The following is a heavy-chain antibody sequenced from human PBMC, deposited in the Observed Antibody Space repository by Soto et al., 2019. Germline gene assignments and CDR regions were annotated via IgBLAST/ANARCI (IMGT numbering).Heavy chain of an antibody. D-gene: IGHD5-12*01. Sequence: PSETLSLTCTVSGGSISSSTYYWGWIRQPPGKGLEWIGSIYYSRSTYYNPSLKSRVTISVDTSKSRFSLKRSSVTAADTAVDYCARRGKVATTNFDYWGQGTLVTVSS. CDR2: IYYSRST. CDR1: GGSISSSTYY. J-gene: IGHJ4*02. CDR3: ARRGKVATTNFDY. V-gene: IGHV4-39*01.